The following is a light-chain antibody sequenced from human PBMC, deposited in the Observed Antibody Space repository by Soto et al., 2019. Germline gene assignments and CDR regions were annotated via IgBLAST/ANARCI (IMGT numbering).Light chain of an antibody. V-gene: IGLV2-14*01. J-gene: IGLJ2*01. CDR3: SSYTSGRDVV. Sequence: QSALTQPASVSGSPGQSITISCTGTSSDVGGYNYVSRYQQHPGKAPKLMIYDVSNRPSGVSNRFSGSKSGNTASLTISGLQAGDGADYYCSSYTSGRDVVFGGGTNLPVL. CDR2: DVS. CDR1: SSDVGGYNY.